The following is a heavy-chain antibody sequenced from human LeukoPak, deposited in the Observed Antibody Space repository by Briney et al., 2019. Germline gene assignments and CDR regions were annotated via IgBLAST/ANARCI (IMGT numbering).Heavy chain of an antibody. CDR3: ARSRDVNNFDFDI. CDR1: GLTVSSNY. D-gene: IGHD5-24*01. CDR2: IYSGGNT. Sequence: GGSLRLSCAASGLTVSSNYMSWVRQAPGKGLEWVSVIYSGGNTYYADSVKGRFTISRDNSKNTLYLQMNSLGAEDTAVYYCARSRDVNNFDFDIWGQGTMVTVSS. J-gene: IGHJ3*02. V-gene: IGHV3-66*02.